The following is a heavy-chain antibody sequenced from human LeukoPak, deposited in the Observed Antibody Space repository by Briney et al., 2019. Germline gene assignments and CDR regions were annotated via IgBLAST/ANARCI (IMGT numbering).Heavy chain of an antibody. D-gene: IGHD2-2*01. CDR2: IYTSGST. CDR1: GGSISSYY. Sequence: SETLSLTCTVSGGSISSYYWSWIRQPAGKGLEWIGRIYTSGSTNYNPSLKSRVTMSVDTSKNQFSLKLSSVTAADTAVYYCARDLGYCSSTRCPPNYYYYYMDVWGKGTTVTVSS. V-gene: IGHV4-4*07. CDR3: ARDLGYCSSTRCPPNYYYYYMDV. J-gene: IGHJ6*03.